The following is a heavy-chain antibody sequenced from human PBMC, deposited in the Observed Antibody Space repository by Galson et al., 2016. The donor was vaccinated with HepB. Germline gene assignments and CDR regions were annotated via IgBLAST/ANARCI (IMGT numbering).Heavy chain of an antibody. CDR1: GGSISSYY. D-gene: IGHD3-22*01. Sequence: ETLSLTCTVSGGSISSYYWSWIRQLPGKGLEWIGYIYYSGNTNYNPSLKSRVTISVDTSKNQFSLKLRSVSAADTAVYYCARDRDSSSYYSLDYWGQGTLVTVSS. V-gene: IGHV4-59*01. J-gene: IGHJ4*02. CDR3: ARDRDSSSYYSLDY. CDR2: IYYSGNT.